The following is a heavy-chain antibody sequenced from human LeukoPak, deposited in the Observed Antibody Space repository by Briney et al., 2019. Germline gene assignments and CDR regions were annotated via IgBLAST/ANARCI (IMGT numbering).Heavy chain of an antibody. CDR2: IHYDGSIK. CDR3: AKLSRTLPVNY. Sequence: GGSLSLSCGASGFTFSAYGVHWVRQAPGKGLEWVAFIHYDGSIKSYADSVKGRFTISRDNSNNTLYLQMNGLTTEDTAVYYCAKLSRTLPVNYWGQGTLVTVSS. CDR1: GFTFSAYG. V-gene: IGHV3-30*02. J-gene: IGHJ4*02. D-gene: IGHD4-17*01.